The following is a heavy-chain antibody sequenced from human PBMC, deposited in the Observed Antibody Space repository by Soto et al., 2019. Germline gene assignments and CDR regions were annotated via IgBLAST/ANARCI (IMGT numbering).Heavy chain of an antibody. CDR2: ISGSGGTT. CDR1: GFTFRSYV. Sequence: PGGSLRLSCAASGFTFRSYVMSWVRQAPGKGLEWASAISGSGGTTYYADSVKGRFTISRDNSKNTLYLQMNSLRAEDTAVYYCAKHRFPKGSSLYYFDYWGQGTLVTVSS. CDR3: AKHRFPKGSSLYYFDY. V-gene: IGHV3-23*01. J-gene: IGHJ4*02. D-gene: IGHD6-6*01.